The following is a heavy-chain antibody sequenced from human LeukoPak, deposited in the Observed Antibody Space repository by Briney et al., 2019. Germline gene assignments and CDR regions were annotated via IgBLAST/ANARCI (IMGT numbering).Heavy chain of an antibody. Sequence: ASVKVSFNAAGYTSTCYYIHWVRQAPGQGLGWMGWINPNSGGTNYAQKFQGRVTMTRDTSISTAYMELSRLRSDDTAVYYCARDLIASSDYWGQGTLVTVSS. CDR2: INPNSGGT. V-gene: IGHV1-2*02. CDR3: ARDLIASSDY. J-gene: IGHJ4*02. D-gene: IGHD3-22*01. CDR1: GYTSTCYY.